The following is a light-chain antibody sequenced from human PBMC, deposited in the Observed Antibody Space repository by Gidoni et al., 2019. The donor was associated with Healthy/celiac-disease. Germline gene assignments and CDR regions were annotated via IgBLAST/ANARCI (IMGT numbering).Light chain of an antibody. J-gene: IGKJ4*01. CDR3: QQYYSTPPT. CDR2: WAS. Sequence: DIVMTQSPDSLAVSLGERATINCKSSQSFLYSSNNKNYLAWYQQKPGQPPKLLIYWASTRESGVPDRFSGSGSGTDFTLPISSLQAEDVAVYYCQQYYSTPPTFXGXTKVEIK. V-gene: IGKV4-1*01. CDR1: QSFLYSSNNKNY.